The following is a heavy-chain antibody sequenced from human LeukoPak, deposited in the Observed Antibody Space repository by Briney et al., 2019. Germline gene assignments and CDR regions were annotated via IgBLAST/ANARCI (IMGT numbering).Heavy chain of an antibody. CDR1: GFTFSSYG. J-gene: IGHJ6*02. CDR3: AKELYCSSTSCYSRYYYYYYGMDV. CDR2: ISYDGSNK. V-gene: IGHV3-30*18. D-gene: IGHD2-2*02. Sequence: GGSLRLSCAASGFTFSSYGMHWVRQAPGKGLEWVAVISYDGSNKYSADSVKGRFTISRDNSKNTLYLQMNSLRAEDTAVYYCAKELYCSSTSCYSRYYYYYYGMDVWGQGTTVTVSS.